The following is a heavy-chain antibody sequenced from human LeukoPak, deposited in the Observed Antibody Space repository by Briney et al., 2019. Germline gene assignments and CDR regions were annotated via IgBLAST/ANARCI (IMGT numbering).Heavy chain of an antibody. CDR3: SRVAYYPSSGYWHLNY. J-gene: IGHJ4*02. V-gene: IGHV1-2*02. Sequence: GASVKVSCKATGYTFPGYFIHWVRQAPGQGLEWMGWINPDSGDTNRAQKFQGRLTMTRDTSITTAYMELSGLTSDDTAVYYCSRVAYYPSSGYWHLNYWGQGTLVTVSS. CDR2: INPDSGDT. CDR1: GYTFPGYF. D-gene: IGHD3-22*01.